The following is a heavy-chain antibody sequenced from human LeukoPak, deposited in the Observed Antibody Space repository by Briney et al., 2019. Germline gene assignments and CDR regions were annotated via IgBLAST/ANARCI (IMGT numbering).Heavy chain of an antibody. CDR3: ARDTGYHTFDY. D-gene: IGHD5-12*01. J-gene: IGHJ4*02. CDR1: GFTFSSYW. Sequence: GGSLRLSCAASGFTFSSYWMSWVRRAPGTGLEWVANIKEDGGDKYYVDSVKGRFTISRDNAKNSLYLQMDGLRAEDTAVYYCARDTGYHTFDYWGQGALVTVSS. V-gene: IGHV3-7*05. CDR2: IKEDGGDK.